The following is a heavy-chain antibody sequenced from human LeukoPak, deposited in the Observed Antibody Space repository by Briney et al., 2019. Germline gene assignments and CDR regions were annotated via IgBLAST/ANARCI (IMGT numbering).Heavy chain of an antibody. CDR2: IYPGDSDT. CDR1: GYSFSSYW. Sequence: NTGESLKISCKASGYSFSSYWIAWVRQMSGKGLEWMGIIYPGDSDTRYSPSFQGQVTISADKSISTAYLQWSSLKASDTAMYYCARQESGGARPEGAFDIWGQGTMVTVSS. D-gene: IGHD6-6*01. CDR3: ARQESGGARPEGAFDI. V-gene: IGHV5-51*01. J-gene: IGHJ3*02.